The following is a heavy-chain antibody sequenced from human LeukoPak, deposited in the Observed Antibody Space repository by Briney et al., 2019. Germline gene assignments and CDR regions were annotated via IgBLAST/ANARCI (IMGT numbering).Heavy chain of an antibody. CDR2: TYAGGAS. V-gene: IGHV3-53*01. J-gene: IGHJ5*02. D-gene: IGHD2-21*02. CDR3: ARADSSKWWGLDP. Sequence: GGSLRLSCAASGFNISKTYLMWARQAPGKGLEWVSVTYAGGASWYGDFVEGGFTISRDTSNTTAHLQMSGLGGDATAIYYCARADSSKWWGLDPWGQGTLVTVAS. CDR1: GFNISKTY.